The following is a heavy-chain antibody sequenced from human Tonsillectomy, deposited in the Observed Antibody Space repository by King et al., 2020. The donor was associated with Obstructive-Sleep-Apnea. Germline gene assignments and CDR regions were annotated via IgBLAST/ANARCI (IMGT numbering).Heavy chain of an antibody. J-gene: IGHJ4*02. D-gene: IGHD3-10*01. CDR2: IYHMGST. Sequence: QLQESGPGLVKPSQTLSLTCTVSCGSINSGDYYWTWIRQPPGKGLEWIWFIYHMGSTYFNPSLRCRVTVSIDTSRNQFSLNLNPVTAADTPRYFCAKWRGGSGNIDYWGQGTLVTVSS. CDR3: AKWRGGSGNIDY. CDR1: CGSINSGDYY. V-gene: IGHV4-30-4*01.